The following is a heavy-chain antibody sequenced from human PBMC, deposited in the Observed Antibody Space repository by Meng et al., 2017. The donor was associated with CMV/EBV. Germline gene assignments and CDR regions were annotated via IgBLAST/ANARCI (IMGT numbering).Heavy chain of an antibody. J-gene: IGHJ5*02. CDR2: INHSGST. D-gene: IGHD2-2*01. Sequence: SETLSLTCAVYGGSFSGYYWSWIRQPPGKGLEWIGEINHSGSTNYNPSPKSRVTISVDTSKNQFSLKLSSVTAADTAVYYCARRPLYIVVVPAARNWFDPWGQGTLVTVSS. CDR1: GGSFSGYY. V-gene: IGHV4-34*01. CDR3: ARRPLYIVVVPAARNWFDP.